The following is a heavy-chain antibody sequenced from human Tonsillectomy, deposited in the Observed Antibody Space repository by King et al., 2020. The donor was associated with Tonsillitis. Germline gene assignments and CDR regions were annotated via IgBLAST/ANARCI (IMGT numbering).Heavy chain of an antibody. J-gene: IGHJ4*02. CDR1: GYTFTSYW. D-gene: IGHD6-13*01. CDR3: ARPPIAAAGSFYFDY. CDR2: IYPGDSDT. Sequence: VQLVESGAEDKKPGESLKISCKGSGYTFTSYWIGWVRQMPGKGLEWMGIIYPGDSDTRYSPSFQGQVTISADKSISTAYLQWSSLKASDTAMYYCARPPIAAAGSFYFDYWGQGTLVTVSS. V-gene: IGHV5-51*01.